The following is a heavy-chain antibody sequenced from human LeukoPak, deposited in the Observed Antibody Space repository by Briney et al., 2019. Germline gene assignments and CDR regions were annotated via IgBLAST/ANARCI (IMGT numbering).Heavy chain of an antibody. CDR2: IYSGGST. J-gene: IGHJ4*02. V-gene: IGHV3-66*01. CDR1: GFTVSSNY. Sequence: PGGSLRLSCAASGFTVSSNYMSWVRQAPGKGLEWVSVIYSGGSTYYADSVKGRFTISRDNSKNTLYLQMNSLRAEDTAVYYCARDARYCSGGSCYSPFDYWGQGTLVTVSS. D-gene: IGHD2-15*01. CDR3: ARDARYCSGGSCYSPFDY.